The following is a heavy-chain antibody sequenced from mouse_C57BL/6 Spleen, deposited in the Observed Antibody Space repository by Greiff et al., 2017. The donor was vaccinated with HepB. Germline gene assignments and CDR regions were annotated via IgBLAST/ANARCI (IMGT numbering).Heavy chain of an antibody. Sequence: VQLQQSGPELVKPGASVKIPCKASGYTFTDYNMDWVKQSHGKSLEWIGDINPNNGGTIYNQKFKGKATLTVDKSSSTAYMELRSLTSEDTAVYYCARAYYDYDRGYFDVWGTGTTVTVSS. CDR3: ARAYYDYDRGYFDV. CDR2: INPNNGGT. J-gene: IGHJ1*03. CDR1: GYTFTDYN. D-gene: IGHD2-4*01. V-gene: IGHV1-18*01.